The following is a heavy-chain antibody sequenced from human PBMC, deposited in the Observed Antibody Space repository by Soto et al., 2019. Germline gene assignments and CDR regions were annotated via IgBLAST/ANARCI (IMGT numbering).Heavy chain of an antibody. CDR3: ARGQWLVRRLFDY. CDR2: IYPGDSDT. CDR1: GYSFTNYW. V-gene: IGHV5-51*01. D-gene: IGHD6-19*01. Sequence: PGESLKISCKASGYSFTNYWIGWVRQMPGKGLEWMGIIYPGDSDTRYSPSFQGQVTISADKSISTAYLQWSSLKASDTAIYYCARGQWLVRRLFDYRGQGTMVTVSS. J-gene: IGHJ4*02.